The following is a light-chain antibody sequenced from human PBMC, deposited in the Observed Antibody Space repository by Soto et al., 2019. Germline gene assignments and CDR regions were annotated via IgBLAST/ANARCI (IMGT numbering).Light chain of an antibody. J-gene: IGKJ1*01. CDR3: QPWST. CDR1: QSVSSSY. CDR2: GAS. V-gene: IGKV3-20*01. Sequence: EIVLTQSPGTLSLSPGERATLSCRASQSVSSSYLAWYQQKPGQTPRLLIYGASSRATGIPDRFSGSGSGTDFTLTIRRLEPEDFAVYYCQPWSTFGQGTKVEIK.